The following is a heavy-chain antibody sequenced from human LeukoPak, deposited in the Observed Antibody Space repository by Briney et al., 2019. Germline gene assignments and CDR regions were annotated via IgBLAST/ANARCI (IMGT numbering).Heavy chain of an antibody. V-gene: IGHV3-7*04. D-gene: IGHD3-10*01. CDR2: IKQDGSEK. Sequence: GGSLRLSCEASGFTFTNHWMTWVRQTPGKGLEWVANIKQDGSEKYYVDSVKGRFTISRDNAKNSVYLQMNSLRAEDTAVYYCARRHHFGFLDSWGQGTLVTVSS. CDR1: GFTFTNHW. J-gene: IGHJ4*02. CDR3: ARRHHFGFLDS.